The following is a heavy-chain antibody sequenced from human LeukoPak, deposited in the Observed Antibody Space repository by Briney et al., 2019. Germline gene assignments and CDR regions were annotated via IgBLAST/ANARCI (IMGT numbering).Heavy chain of an antibody. Sequence: GALVKVSCKASGGTFSSYAISWVRQAPGQGLEWMGGIIPIFGTANYAQKFQGRVTITADESTSTAYMELSSLRSEDTAVYYCARGKGSYDSSGYYDGYFDYWGQGTLVTVSS. CDR2: IIPIFGTA. CDR1: GGTFSSYA. V-gene: IGHV1-69*01. CDR3: ARGKGSYDSSGYYDGYFDY. D-gene: IGHD3-22*01. J-gene: IGHJ4*02.